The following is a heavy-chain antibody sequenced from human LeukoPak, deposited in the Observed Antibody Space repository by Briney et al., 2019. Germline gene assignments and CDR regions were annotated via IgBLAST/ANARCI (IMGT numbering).Heavy chain of an antibody. CDR2: IYYSGST. Sequence: PSETLSLTCTVSGGSISSYYWSWIRQPPGKGLEWIGYIYYSGSTNYNPSLKSQVTISVDTSKNQFSLKLSSVTAADTAVYYCARLSWQQLVHDYWGQGTLVTVSS. V-gene: IGHV4-59*01. CDR3: ARLSWQQLVHDY. J-gene: IGHJ4*02. D-gene: IGHD6-13*01. CDR1: GGSISSYY.